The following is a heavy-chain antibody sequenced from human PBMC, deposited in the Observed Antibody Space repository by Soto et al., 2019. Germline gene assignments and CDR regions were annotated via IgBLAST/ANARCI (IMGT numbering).Heavy chain of an antibody. CDR3: AKVMYTWNDVAAFDS. CDR1: RFTFSNFA. V-gene: IGHV3-23*01. J-gene: IGHJ4*02. D-gene: IGHD1-1*01. Sequence: AHLSESGGGLQQPGGSLKLSCEASRFTFSNFAMSWVRQAPGKGLEWISTIGVTAGSTYYTDSVRGRFTISRDNSKNTLYLEMNSLRAEDTALYYCAKVMYTWNDVAAFDSCGQGTLVAVSS. CDR2: IGVTAGST.